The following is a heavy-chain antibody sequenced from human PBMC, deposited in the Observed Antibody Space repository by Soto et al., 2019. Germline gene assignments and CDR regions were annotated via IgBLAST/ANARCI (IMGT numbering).Heavy chain of an antibody. CDR3: VSVGIGNLHGLVDV. Sequence: QVQLQQSGPGLVKPSETLSLTCSVSSGPTSSHNWGWIRQTPGRGLERIGYVYSTGGTSYNPSLNGRVTVSADTSTHLLSLTRRSLTAAATAVYYCVSVGIGNLHGLVDVWGKGTRVRVSS. CDR2: VYSTGGT. V-gene: IGHV4-59*08. CDR1: SGPTSSHN. J-gene: IGHJ6*04. D-gene: IGHD7-27*01.